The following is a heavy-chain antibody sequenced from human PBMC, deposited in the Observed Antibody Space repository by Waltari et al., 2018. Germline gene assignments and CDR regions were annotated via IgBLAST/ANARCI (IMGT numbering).Heavy chain of an antibody. D-gene: IGHD4-4*01. CDR3: ARGCTTTSCPGPTNDY. V-gene: IGHV1-2*02. J-gene: IGHJ4*02. Sequence: QVQLVQSGAEVKRPGASVKVPCKSSGYTFSDSYIQGVRQAPGQGLEWMGWINPKSGGTKYAQKFQGRVTMTRDTSISTGYMEMSSLRSDDTAVYYCARGCTTTSCPGPTNDYWGQGTLVTVSS. CDR2: INPKSGGT. CDR1: GYTFSDSY.